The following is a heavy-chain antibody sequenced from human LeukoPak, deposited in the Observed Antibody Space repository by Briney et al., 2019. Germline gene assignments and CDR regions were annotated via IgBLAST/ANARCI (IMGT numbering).Heavy chain of an antibody. V-gene: IGHV3-49*04. Sequence: GGSLRLSCTASGFTFGDYAMSWVRQAPGKGLEWVGFIRSKAYGGTTEYAASVKGRFTISRDDSKSIAYLQMNSLKTEDTAVYYCTSDPPYSYGDYSPGGQGTLVTVPP. D-gene: IGHD4-17*01. CDR1: GFTFGDYA. J-gene: IGHJ5*02. CDR3: TSDPPYSYGDYSP. CDR2: IRSKAYGGTT.